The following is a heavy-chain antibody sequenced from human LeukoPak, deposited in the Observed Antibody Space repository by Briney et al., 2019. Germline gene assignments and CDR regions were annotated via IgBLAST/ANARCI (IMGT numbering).Heavy chain of an antibody. V-gene: IGHV5-51*01. J-gene: IGHJ4*02. D-gene: IGHD1-26*01. CDR1: XFTXXX. CDR3: ARLVGLIDY. Sequence: XFTXXXIGXXXQXXXXXLEWMGIIYPGDSDTRYSPSFQGQGTISADKSISTAYLQWSSLKASDTAMYYCARLVGLIDYWGQGTLVTVSS. CDR2: IYPGDSDT.